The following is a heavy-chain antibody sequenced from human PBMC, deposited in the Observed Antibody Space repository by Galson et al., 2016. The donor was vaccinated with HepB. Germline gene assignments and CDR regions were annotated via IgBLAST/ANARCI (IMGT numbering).Heavy chain of an antibody. V-gene: IGHV3-30*02. J-gene: IGHJ4*02. Sequence: SLRLSCAASGFTFRSYAMHWVRQAPGKGLEWVAFIWYDGSNKYYTDSVKGRFTISRDNSRNTLYLQMNSPRGEDAAVYYCAKFFDYGDTRGYLDYWGQGTLVSVSS. D-gene: IGHD4-17*01. CDR3: AKFFDYGDTRGYLDY. CDR2: IWYDGSNK. CDR1: GFTFRSYA.